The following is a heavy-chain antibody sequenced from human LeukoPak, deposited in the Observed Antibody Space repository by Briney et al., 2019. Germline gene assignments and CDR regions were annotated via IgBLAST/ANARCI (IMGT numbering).Heavy chain of an antibody. Sequence: SVKVSCKASGGTFSSYAISWVRQAPGQGHEWMGRIIPILGIANYAQKFQGRVTITADKSTSTAYMELSSLRSEDTAVYYCAIGGAHCTHGVCYKGVVDYWGQGTLVTVSS. V-gene: IGHV1-69*04. CDR3: AIGGAHCTHGVCYKGVVDY. CDR1: GGTFSSYA. D-gene: IGHD2-8*01. J-gene: IGHJ4*02. CDR2: IIPILGIA.